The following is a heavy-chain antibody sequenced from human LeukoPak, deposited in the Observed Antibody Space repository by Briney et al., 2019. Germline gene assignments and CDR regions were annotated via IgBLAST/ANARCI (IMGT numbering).Heavy chain of an antibody. CDR2: IYYSGST. J-gene: IGHJ4*02. Sequence: SETLSLTCTVSGGSISSGGYYWSWIRQHPGKGLEWIGYIYYSGSTYYNPSLKSRVTISVDTSKNQFSLKLSSVTAADTAVYYCARTSIVVVVAAWGTSSHYFDYWGQGTLVTVSS. V-gene: IGHV4-31*03. CDR3: ARTSIVVVVAAWGTSSHYFDY. D-gene: IGHD2-15*01. CDR1: GGSISSGGYY.